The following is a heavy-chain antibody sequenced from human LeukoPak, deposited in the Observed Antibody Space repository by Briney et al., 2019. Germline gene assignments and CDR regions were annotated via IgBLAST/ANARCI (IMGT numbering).Heavy chain of an antibody. D-gene: IGHD6-13*01. CDR3: AKEHSSSWRSWFDP. CDR1: GFTFSSYG. J-gene: IGHJ5*02. V-gene: IGHV3-30*18. Sequence: GGSLRLSCAASGFTFSSYGMHWVRQAPGKGLEWVAVISYDGSNKYYADSVKGRFTISRDNSKNTLHLQMNSLRAEDTAVYYCAKEHSSSWRSWFDPWGQGTLVTVSS. CDR2: ISYDGSNK.